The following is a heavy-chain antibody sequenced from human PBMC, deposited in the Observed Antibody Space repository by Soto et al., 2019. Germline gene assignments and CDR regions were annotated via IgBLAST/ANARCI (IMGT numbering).Heavy chain of an antibody. D-gene: IGHD3-22*01. V-gene: IGHV4-30-2*01. Sequence: SETLSLTSAVSGGSIRSCGYSWIWIRQPPGKGLEWIGYIYHSGSTYYNPSLKSRVTISVDRSKNQFSLKLSSVTAADTAVYYCARGRDSDSRNNAFDIWGQGTMVTVSS. CDR2: IYHSGST. J-gene: IGHJ3*02. CDR1: GGSIRSCGYS. CDR3: ARGRDSDSRNNAFDI.